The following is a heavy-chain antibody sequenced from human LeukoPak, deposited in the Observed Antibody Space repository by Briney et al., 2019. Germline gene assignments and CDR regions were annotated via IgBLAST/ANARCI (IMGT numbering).Heavy chain of an antibody. CDR1: GFTFSNSA. V-gene: IGHV3-23*01. CDR3: ARRRAGANPFDY. J-gene: IGHJ4*02. CDR2: LSSSGALT. D-gene: IGHD1-26*01. Sequence: GGSLRLSCVTSGFTFSNSAMSWVRQAPGKGLEWVSSLSSSGALTYYAECVKGRFTISRDNSKNTLYLQMNSLRAEDTAVYYCARRRAGANPFDYWGQGTLVTVSS.